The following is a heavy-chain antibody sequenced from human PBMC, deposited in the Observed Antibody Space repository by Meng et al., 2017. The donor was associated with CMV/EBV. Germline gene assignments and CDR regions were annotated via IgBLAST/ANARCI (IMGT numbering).Heavy chain of an antibody. CDR3: ASVTGIGWWYFDL. CDR2: IIPIFGTA. D-gene: IGHD1-20*01. V-gene: IGHV1-69*12. J-gene: IGHJ2*01. CDR1: GGTFSSYA. Sequence: QGQLVLSGAEVKKPVASVKVSCKASGGTFSSYAISCVRQAPGQGLEWMGGIIPIFGTANYAQKFQGRVTITADESTSTAYMELSSLRSEDTAVYYCASVTGIGWWYFDLWGRGTLVTVSS.